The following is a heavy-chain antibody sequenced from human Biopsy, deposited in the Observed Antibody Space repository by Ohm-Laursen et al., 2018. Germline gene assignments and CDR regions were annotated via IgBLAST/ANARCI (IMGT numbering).Heavy chain of an antibody. V-gene: IGHV4-34*12. D-gene: IGHD3-22*01. Sequence: TLSLTCAVYGGSLSGYYWNWIRQPPGKGLEWIGSIFYRGSTHYKPSLKSRVNISVDTSKNQFSLKLNSVTAADTAVYYCARDYDTSGYYYVSWGQGTLVTVSS. J-gene: IGHJ5*02. CDR1: GGSLSGYY. CDR2: IFYRGST. CDR3: ARDYDTSGYYYVS.